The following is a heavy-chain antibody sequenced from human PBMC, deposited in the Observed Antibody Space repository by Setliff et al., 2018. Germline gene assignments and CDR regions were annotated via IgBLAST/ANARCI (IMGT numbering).Heavy chain of an antibody. D-gene: IGHD3-10*01. CDR3: ARDNRARHYMDV. CDR2: ILFSGDT. V-gene: IGHV4-38-2*02. CDR1: GYSISSGFS. Sequence: SETLSLTCAVSGYSISSGFSWVWIRQSPGKGLEWIGRILFSGDTYYNPSLNSRVTISADTSKNQFSLNLSSVTAADTAVYYCARDNRARHYMDVWGRGTTVTVS. J-gene: IGHJ6*03.